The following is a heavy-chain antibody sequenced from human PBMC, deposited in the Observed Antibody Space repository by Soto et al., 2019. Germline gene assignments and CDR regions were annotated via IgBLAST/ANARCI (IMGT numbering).Heavy chain of an antibody. Sequence: PSETLSLTCAVYGGSFSGYYWSWIRQPPGKGLEWIGEINHSGSTNYNPSLKSRVTISVDTSKNQFSLKLSSVTAADTAVYYCARDGCISTSCYYNWFDPWGQGTLVTVSS. CDR1: GGSFSGYY. V-gene: IGHV4-34*01. J-gene: IGHJ5*02. CDR3: ARDGCISTSCYYNWFDP. CDR2: INHSGST. D-gene: IGHD2-2*01.